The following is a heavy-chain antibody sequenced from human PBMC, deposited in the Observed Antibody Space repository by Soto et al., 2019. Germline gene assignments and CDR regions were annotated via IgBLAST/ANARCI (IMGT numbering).Heavy chain of an antibody. Sequence: QVQLVQSGPEVKKPGASVKVSCKTSGYTFTSYGIAWVRQAPGQGLEWMGWISTSKGNTNYAQKFQGRVTMTTDTFTSSADMELMSLRSDDTAVYYCAPRAPAVDFWGQGTVVTVSS. CDR1: GYTFTSYG. CDR3: APRAPAVDF. J-gene: IGHJ4*02. CDR2: ISTSKGNT. V-gene: IGHV1-18*01.